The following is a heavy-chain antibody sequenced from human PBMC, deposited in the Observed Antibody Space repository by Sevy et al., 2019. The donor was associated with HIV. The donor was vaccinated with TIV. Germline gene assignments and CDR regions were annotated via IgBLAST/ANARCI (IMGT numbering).Heavy chain of an antibody. CDR3: AKDPGYSSDWYALAFYFDY. CDR2: ISYDGSIK. D-gene: IGHD6-13*01. CDR1: GFTFRRYG. J-gene: IGHJ4*02. V-gene: IGHV3-30*18. Sequence: GGSLRLSCAASGFTFRRYGMHWVRQAPGQGLKWVAAISYDGSIKYYADSVKGRFTISRDNSKNTLYLQMNSLRAEETAVYYCAKDPGYSSDWYALAFYFDYWGQGTLVTVSS.